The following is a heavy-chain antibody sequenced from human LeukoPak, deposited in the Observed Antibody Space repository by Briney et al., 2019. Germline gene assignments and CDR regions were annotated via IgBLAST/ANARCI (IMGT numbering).Heavy chain of an antibody. J-gene: IGHJ4*02. CDR1: GYTFTSYA. V-gene: IGHV1-18*01. Sequence: ASVKVSCKASGYTFTSYAISWVRQAPGQGLEWMGWISAYNGNTNYAQKLQGRVTMTTDTSTSTAYMELRSLRSDDTAVYYCARDRGVYSGSKFDYWGQGTLVTVSS. CDR3: ARDRGVYSGSKFDY. CDR2: ISAYNGNT. D-gene: IGHD5-12*01.